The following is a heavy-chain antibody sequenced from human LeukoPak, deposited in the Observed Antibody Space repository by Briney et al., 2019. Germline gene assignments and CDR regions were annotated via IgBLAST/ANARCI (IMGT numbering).Heavy chain of an antibody. Sequence: ASVKVSCKASGYSFTGYYMHWERQAPGQGPEWMGWIFPNSGDTHYAQKFQGRVSMTRDTSISTAYMELNRLTSDDTAIYYCARAEGSGYYQGRDYWGQGTLVTVSS. CDR3: ARAEGSGYYQGRDY. J-gene: IGHJ4*02. CDR2: IFPNSGDT. CDR1: GYSFTGYY. D-gene: IGHD3-22*01. V-gene: IGHV1-2*02.